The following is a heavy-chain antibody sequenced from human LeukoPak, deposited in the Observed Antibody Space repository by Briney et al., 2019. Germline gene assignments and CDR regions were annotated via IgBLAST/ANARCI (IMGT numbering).Heavy chain of an antibody. D-gene: IGHD6-13*01. CDR3: ARATTPMAAAGTDWYFDL. V-gene: IGHV3-48*04. J-gene: IGHJ2*01. CDR1: GFSFSSYG. Sequence: GGSLRLSCAASGFSFSSYGMNWVRQAPGKGLEWVSYISSSSTTIYYADSVKGRFTISRDNAKNSLYLQMNSLRAEDTAVYYCARATTPMAAAGTDWYFDLWGRGTLVTVSS. CDR2: ISSSSTTI.